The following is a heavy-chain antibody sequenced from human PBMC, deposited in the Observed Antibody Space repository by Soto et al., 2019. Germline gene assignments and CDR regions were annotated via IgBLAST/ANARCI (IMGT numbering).Heavy chain of an antibody. V-gene: IGHV1-8*01. Sequence: QVQLVQSGAEVKRSGASVRISCKASGYTFNRHDINWVRPATGQGPEWIGWMNPNSGNTGYAQKFQGRVTMNRDSSIATAYMDLSSLTSEDTAIYYCAREGLYGSIQDNTFDIWGQGTMVSVSS. CDR1: GYTFNRHD. D-gene: IGHD6-19*01. J-gene: IGHJ3*02. CDR2: MNPNSGNT. CDR3: AREGLYGSIQDNTFDI.